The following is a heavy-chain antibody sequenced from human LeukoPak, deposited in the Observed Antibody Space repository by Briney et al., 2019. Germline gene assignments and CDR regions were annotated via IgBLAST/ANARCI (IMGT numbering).Heavy chain of an antibody. CDR1: GDSLSSNSAA. J-gene: IGHJ4*02. Sequence: SQTLSLTCALSGDSLSSNSAAWNWLRQSPSSGLEWLGSTYYRSKWYNDYAVSVKSRITINPDTSKNQFSLQLNSVTPEDTAVYYCARDYDSGGYWGYYFDYWGQGTLVTVSS. V-gene: IGHV6-1*01. D-gene: IGHD3-22*01. CDR2: TYYRSKWYN. CDR3: ARDYDSGGYWGYYFDY.